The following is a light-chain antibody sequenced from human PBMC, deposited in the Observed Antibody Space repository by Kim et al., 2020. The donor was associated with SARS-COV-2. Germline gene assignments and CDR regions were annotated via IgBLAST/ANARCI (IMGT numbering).Light chain of an antibody. CDR2: AAS. V-gene: IGKV1-27*01. CDR1: QGIKNY. J-gene: IGKJ1*01. Sequence: DIQMTQSPSSLSASVGDRVTITCRASQGIKNYLAWYQHKPGKVPKLLMYAASTLQSGVSSRFSGSGSGTDFILNISSLQPEDVATYYYQKYFSTPWTLGQGTKVDIK. CDR3: QKYFSTPWT.